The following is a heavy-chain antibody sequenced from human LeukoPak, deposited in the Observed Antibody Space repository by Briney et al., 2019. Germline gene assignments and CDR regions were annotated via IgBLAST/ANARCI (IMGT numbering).Heavy chain of an antibody. J-gene: IGHJ4*02. D-gene: IGHD2/OR15-2a*01. CDR1: GFTVSSSY. CDR3: ARDANKKSYFDC. CDR2: IYTGGGT. V-gene: IGHV3-53*01. Sequence: QPGGSLRLSCAASGFTVSSSYMNWVRQAPGEGLEWVSVIYTGGGTYYADSVKGRFTISRDNSKNTLYLQMNSLRAEDTAVYYCARDANKKSYFDCWGQGTLVTVSS.